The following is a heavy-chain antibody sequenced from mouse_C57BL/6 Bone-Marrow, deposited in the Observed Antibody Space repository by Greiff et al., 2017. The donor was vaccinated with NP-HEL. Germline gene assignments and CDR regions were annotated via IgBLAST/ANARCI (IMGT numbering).Heavy chain of an antibody. CDR3: ARRGSSYGWFAY. Sequence: LVESGAELVRPGTSVKVSCKASGYAFTNYLIEWVKQRPGQGLEWIGVINPGSGGTNYNEKFKGKATLTADKSSSTAYMQLSSLTSEDSAVYFCARRGSSYGWFAYWGQGTLVTVSA. CDR1: GYAFTNYL. J-gene: IGHJ3*01. V-gene: IGHV1-54*01. CDR2: INPGSGGT. D-gene: IGHD1-1*01.